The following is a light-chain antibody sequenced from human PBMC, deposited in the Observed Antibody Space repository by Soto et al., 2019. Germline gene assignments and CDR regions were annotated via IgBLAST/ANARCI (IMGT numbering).Light chain of an antibody. CDR1: STDFVSYNR. CDR2: EAS. J-gene: IGLJ1*01. Sequence: ALTQPPSVSGSPGQSVTISCTGTSTDFVSYNRVSWYQQPPGTAPKLIIYEASNRPSGVPDRFSGSKSGNTASLTISGLQAADEAEYFCFSFTTTSTHVFGTGTKVTVL. V-gene: IGLV2-18*02. CDR3: FSFTTTSTHV.